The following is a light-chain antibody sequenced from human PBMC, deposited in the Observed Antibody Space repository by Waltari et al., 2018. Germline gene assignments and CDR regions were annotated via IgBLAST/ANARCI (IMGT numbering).Light chain of an antibody. CDR3: QHYVRLPAT. Sequence: EIVLTQSPGTLSLSPGERATLSCRASQSVDRTLAWYQQKPGQAPRLLIYGASSRATGVPDRFSGSGSGTDFSLTISRLEPEDFAVYYCQHYVRLPATFGQGTKVEIK. V-gene: IGKV3-20*01. CDR1: QSVDRT. CDR2: GAS. J-gene: IGKJ1*01.